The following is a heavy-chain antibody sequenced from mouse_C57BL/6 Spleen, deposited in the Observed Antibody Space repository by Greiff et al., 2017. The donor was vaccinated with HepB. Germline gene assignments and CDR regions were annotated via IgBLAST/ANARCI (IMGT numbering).Heavy chain of an antibody. J-gene: IGHJ2*01. CDR1: GYTFTSYW. V-gene: IGHV1-61*01. CDR2: IYPSDSET. D-gene: IGHD2-5*01. CDR3: ARSWDSNSDY. Sequence: QVQLQQPGAELVRPGSSVKLSCKASGYTFTSYWMDWVKQRPGQGLEWIGNIYPSDSETHYNQKFKDKATLNVDKSSSTAYMQLSSLTSEDSAVYYCARSWDSNSDYWGQGTTLTVSS.